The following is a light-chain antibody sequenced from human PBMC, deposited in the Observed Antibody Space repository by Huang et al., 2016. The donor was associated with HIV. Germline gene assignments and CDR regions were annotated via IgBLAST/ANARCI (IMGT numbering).Light chain of an antibody. V-gene: IGKV3D-15*01. CDR1: PSLSGN. CDR3: QHYNDWPRT. Sequence: EIVMTQSPATLSRSPGETVALSCRSSPSLSGNLAWYQHKPGQTPRLLIYATASRAAGVPGRFSGSGSGSEFPLTISSILSEDSAVYYCQHYNDWPRTFGQGTKLEIK. CDR2: ATA. J-gene: IGKJ2*01.